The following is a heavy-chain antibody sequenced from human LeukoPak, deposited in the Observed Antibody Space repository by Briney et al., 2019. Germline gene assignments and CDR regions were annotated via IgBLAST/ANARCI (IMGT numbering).Heavy chain of an antibody. CDR3: ARHRTGAFDY. D-gene: IGHD7-27*01. CDR1: GGSISSSSYY. V-gene: IGHV4-61*05. CDR2: IYYSGST. J-gene: IGHJ4*02. Sequence: KPSETLSLTCTVSGGSISSSSYYWGWIRQPPGKGLEWIGYIYYSGSTNYNPSLKSRVTISVDTSKNQFSLKLSSVTAADTAVYYCARHRTGAFDYWDQGTLVTVSS.